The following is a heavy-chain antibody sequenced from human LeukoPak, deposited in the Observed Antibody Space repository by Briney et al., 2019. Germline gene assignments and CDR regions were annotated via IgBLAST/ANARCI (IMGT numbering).Heavy chain of an antibody. Sequence: GGSLRLSCATSGFTFSTYWMHWVRQAPGKGLVWVSRIDTDGTITTYTDSVKGRFTISRDNAKNTLYLQMNSLRVEDTAVYYCVRGGAAAGLSDYWGRGTLVTVSS. CDR2: IDTDGTIT. D-gene: IGHD6-13*01. CDR1: GFTFSTYW. J-gene: IGHJ4*02. V-gene: IGHV3-74*01. CDR3: VRGGAAAGLSDY.